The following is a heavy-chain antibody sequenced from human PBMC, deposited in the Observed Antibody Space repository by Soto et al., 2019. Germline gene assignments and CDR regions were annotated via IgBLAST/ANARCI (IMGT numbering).Heavy chain of an antibody. CDR2: IYHSGST. V-gene: IGHV4-30-2*01. D-gene: IGHD2-2*01. Sequence: SETPSLTCAGSGGSISSGGYSWSWIRQPPGKGLEWIGYIYHSGSTYYNPSLKSRVTISVDRSKNQFSLKLSSVTAADTAVYYCARVPDRWGQGTLVTVSS. CDR3: ARVPDR. CDR1: GGSISSGGYS. J-gene: IGHJ5*02.